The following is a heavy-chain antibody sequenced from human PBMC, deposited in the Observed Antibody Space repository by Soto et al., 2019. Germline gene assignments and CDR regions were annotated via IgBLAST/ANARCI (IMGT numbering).Heavy chain of an antibody. V-gene: IGHV4-4*02. D-gene: IGHD2-15*01. J-gene: IGHJ4*02. CDR3: ARVGCSGGSCSLSDY. CDR2: IFHDGNT. CDR1: GASIGSGGW. Sequence: SLSLTCAVSGASIGSGGWWSWVRQPPGQGLEWIAEIFHDGNTNYSPSLKSRVTISVDKSQNPFSLKLSPVTAADTAVYYCARVGCSGGSCSLSDYWGQGTLVTVSS.